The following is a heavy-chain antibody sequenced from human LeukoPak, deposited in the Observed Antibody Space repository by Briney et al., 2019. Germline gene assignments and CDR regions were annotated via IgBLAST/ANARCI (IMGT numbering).Heavy chain of an antibody. CDR1: GCSISSYY. CDR3: ARDRDSSSWYGSGFDP. D-gene: IGHD6-13*01. CDR2: IYYSGST. J-gene: IGHJ5*02. Sequence: WETLSLTCTVSGCSISSYYWSWIRQPPGKGLEWIAYIYYSGSTNYNPSLKSRVTISVDTSKNQFSLKLSSVTAADTAVYYCARDRDSSSWYGSGFDPWGQGTLVTVSS. V-gene: IGHV4-59*01.